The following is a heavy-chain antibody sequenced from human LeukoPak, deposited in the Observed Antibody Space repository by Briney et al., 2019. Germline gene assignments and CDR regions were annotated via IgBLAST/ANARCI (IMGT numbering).Heavy chain of an antibody. Sequence: PSETLSLTRTVSGGSISGYYWSWIRQPPGNGLEWIGYIYYSGNTNYSPSLKSRVTISVDTSKNQFSLRLSSVTAADTAVYYCARLPGSGYCSSTSCYALGAFDIWGRGTMVTVSS. V-gene: IGHV4-59*08. J-gene: IGHJ3*02. CDR3: ARLPGSGYCSSTSCYALGAFDI. CDR2: IYYSGNT. CDR1: GGSISGYY. D-gene: IGHD2-2*01.